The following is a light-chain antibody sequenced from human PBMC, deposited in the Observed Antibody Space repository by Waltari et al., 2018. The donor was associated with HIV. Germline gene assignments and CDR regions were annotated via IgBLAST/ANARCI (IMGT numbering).Light chain of an antibody. Sequence: DIVMTQSPDSLAVSLGERATITCKSSQSVLSSSNNKNYLAWYRQRPGQPPELLIHWASTRESGVPGRVSGSGSGTDFTLTISSLRAEDVAVYYCQQYGNSPGGFTFGPGTKVDIK. J-gene: IGKJ3*01. CDR1: QSVLSSSNNKNY. V-gene: IGKV4-1*01. CDR2: WAS. CDR3: QQYGNSPGGFT.